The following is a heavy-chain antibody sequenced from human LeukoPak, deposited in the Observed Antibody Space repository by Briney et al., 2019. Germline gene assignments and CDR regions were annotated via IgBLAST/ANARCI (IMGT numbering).Heavy chain of an antibody. D-gene: IGHD3-3*01. V-gene: IGHV4-61*02. CDR3: ARVGGVRGSVYSPGL. CDR1: GGSISSGPYY. Sequence: PSETLSLTCTVSGGSISSGPYYWSWIRQPAGKGLEWIGRIYTSGSTNYNPSLKSRVTISVDTSKNQFSLKLSSVTAADTAVYYCARVGGVRGSVYSPGLWGQGTLVTVSS. CDR2: IYTSGST. J-gene: IGHJ4*02.